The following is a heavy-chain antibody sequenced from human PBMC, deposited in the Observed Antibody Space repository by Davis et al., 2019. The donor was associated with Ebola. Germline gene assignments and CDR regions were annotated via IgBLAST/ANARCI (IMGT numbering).Heavy chain of an antibody. Sequence: GESLKISCAASGFTFSTYSMSWVRQAPGKGLEWVSSISSDSDYIYYADSAKGRFTISRDNAKNSLYLQMNSLRDDETAVYYCARVDWPVQFDFWGQGTVVTVSS. V-gene: IGHV3-21*01. CDR3: ARVDWPVQFDF. J-gene: IGHJ4*02. CDR2: ISSDSDYI. CDR1: GFTFSTYS. D-gene: IGHD3-9*01.